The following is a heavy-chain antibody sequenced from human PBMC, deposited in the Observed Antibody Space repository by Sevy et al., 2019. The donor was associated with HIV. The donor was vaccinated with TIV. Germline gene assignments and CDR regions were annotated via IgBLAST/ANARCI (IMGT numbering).Heavy chain of an antibody. J-gene: IGHJ2*01. CDR1: GGSISSDDYY. D-gene: IGHD2-8*02. V-gene: IGHV4-31*03. CDR3: ARGNTVLPTGGFDL. Sequence: SETLSLTCTVSGGSISSDDYYWTWIHQHPGKGLEWIGYIYYTGSTYYNPSLESRVTMSLDASKNQFSLRLSSVTAADTAVYYCARGNTVLPTGGFDLWGRGTLVTVSS. CDR2: IYYTGST.